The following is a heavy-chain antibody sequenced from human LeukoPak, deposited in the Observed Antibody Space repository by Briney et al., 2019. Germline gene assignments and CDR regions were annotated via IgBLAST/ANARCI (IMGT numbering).Heavy chain of an antibody. CDR3: ARLPAPGCSSTSCYAHDAFDI. CDR1: GGSFSGYY. V-gene: IGHV4-34*01. J-gene: IGHJ3*02. D-gene: IGHD2-2*01. Sequence: PSETLSLTCAVYGGSFSGYYWSWIRQPPGKGLEWIGEINHSGSTNYNPSLKSRVTISVDTSKNQFSLKLSSVTAADTAVYYCARLPAPGCSSTSCYAHDAFDIWGQGTMVTVSS. CDR2: INHSGST.